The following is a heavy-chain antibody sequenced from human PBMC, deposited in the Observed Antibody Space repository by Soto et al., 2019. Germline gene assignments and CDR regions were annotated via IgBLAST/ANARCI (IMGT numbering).Heavy chain of an antibody. V-gene: IGHV3-74*01. Sequence: EVQLVESGGGLVQPGGSLRLSCAASKFSFSGYWMHWVRQAPGKGLMWVSRVNPDGSTTTYADSVKGRFTISRDNAKNSFFLQMTSLRADETAVYYCAKVASGSDDWFETWGQGTLVTVSS. CDR3: AKVASGSDDWFET. CDR2: VNPDGSTT. J-gene: IGHJ5*02. CDR1: KFSFSGYW. D-gene: IGHD1-26*01.